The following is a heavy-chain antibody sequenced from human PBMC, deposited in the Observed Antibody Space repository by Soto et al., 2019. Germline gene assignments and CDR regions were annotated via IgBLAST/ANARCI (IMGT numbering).Heavy chain of an antibody. D-gene: IGHD6-13*01. V-gene: IGHV3-23*01. Sequence: GGSLRLSCAASGFTSAYHALNWVRQAPGKGLEWVSTISSNGENTHYADSVKGRFIISSDNSSNTVDMQMNSLRVEETAVYYCVYWVSAHFDSWGQGTLVTVS. CDR2: ISSNGENT. J-gene: IGHJ4*02. CDR1: GFTSAYHA. CDR3: VYWVSAHFDS.